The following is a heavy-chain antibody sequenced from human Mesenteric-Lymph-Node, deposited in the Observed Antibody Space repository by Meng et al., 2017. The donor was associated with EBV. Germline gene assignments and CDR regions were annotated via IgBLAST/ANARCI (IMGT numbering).Heavy chain of an antibody. CDR2: FYYSENT. CDR1: GGSISGSSSH. D-gene: IGHD6-19*01. V-gene: IGHV4-39*07. Sequence: QVQLGSAAPGLVKPSETLSLTCTVSGGSISGSSSHWGWIRQPPGKGLEWIGDFYYSENTYYNPSLKSRVTISVDTSNNQISLRLTSVTAADTAIYYCARVRSSGSGLIRNYFDYWGQGTLVTVSS. J-gene: IGHJ4*02. CDR3: ARVRSSGSGLIRNYFDY.